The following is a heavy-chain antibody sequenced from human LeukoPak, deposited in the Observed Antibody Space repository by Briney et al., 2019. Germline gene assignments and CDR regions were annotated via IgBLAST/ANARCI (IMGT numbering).Heavy chain of an antibody. V-gene: IGHV1-8*03. D-gene: IGHD1-14*01. CDR1: GYTFTSYD. CDR2: MNPNSGNT. J-gene: IGHJ5*02. CDR3: ARGGKPGPQNWFDP. Sequence: ASVKLSCKASGYTFTSYDINWVRQATGQGLEWMGWMNPNSGNTGYAQKFQGRVTITRNTSISTAYMELSSLRSEDTAVYYCARGGKPGPQNWFDPWGQGTLVTVSS.